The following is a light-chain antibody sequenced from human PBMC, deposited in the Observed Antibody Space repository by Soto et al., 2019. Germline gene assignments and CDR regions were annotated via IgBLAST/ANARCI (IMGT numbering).Light chain of an antibody. CDR2: DAS. V-gene: IGKV3-11*01. J-gene: IGKJ5*01. Sequence: EIVLTQSPATLSLSPGERATLSCRASQSVSIFLAWYQQKPGQAPRLLIHDASNRATGIPARFSASVSGTGFTLTISSLEPEDFAVYYCQQRSDLSSITFGQGTRLEIK. CDR3: QQRSDLSSIT. CDR1: QSVSIF.